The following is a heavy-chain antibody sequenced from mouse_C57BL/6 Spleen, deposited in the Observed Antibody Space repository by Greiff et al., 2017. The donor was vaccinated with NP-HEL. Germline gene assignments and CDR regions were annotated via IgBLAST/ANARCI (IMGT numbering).Heavy chain of an antibody. CDR2: IRNKANGYTT. Sequence: EVQLVESGGGLVQPGGSLSLSCAASGFTFTDYYMSWVRQPPGKALEWLGFIRNKANGYTTEYSASVKGRFTISRDNSQSILYLQMNALRAEDSATYYCARSRVTTYFDYWGQGTTLTVSS. V-gene: IGHV7-3*01. CDR3: ARSRVTTYFDY. CDR1: GFTFTDYY. D-gene: IGHD2-1*01. J-gene: IGHJ2*01.